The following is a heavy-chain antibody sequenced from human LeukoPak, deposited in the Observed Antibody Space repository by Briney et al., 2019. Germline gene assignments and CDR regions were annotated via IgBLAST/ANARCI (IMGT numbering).Heavy chain of an antibody. CDR3: ARDKDGHFDY. V-gene: IGHV1-46*01. CDR1: VYSFVTYY. D-gene: IGHD2-15*01. CDR2: IDPRSGSI. J-gene: IGHJ4*02. Sequence: ASVKVSCKTSVYSFVTYYLHWVRQAPGQGLQWMGLIDPRSGSISYAQKFQGRVTMTRDTSTSTVYMELSSLRSADSAVYYCARDKDGHFDYWGQGILVTVSS.